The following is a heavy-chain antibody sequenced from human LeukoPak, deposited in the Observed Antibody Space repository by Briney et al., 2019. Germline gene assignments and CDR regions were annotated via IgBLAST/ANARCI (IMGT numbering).Heavy chain of an antibody. Sequence: GGSLRLSCAASGFTFSNAWMSWVRQAPGKGLEWVGRFKSRTDDGTTDYAAPVKGRFTISGDDSKNTLYLQMNSLKTEDTAVYYCTTEGDNSGYLGHLFDYWGQGTLVTVSS. CDR1: GFTFSNAW. CDR2: FKSRTDDGTT. J-gene: IGHJ4*02. V-gene: IGHV3-15*01. CDR3: TTEGDNSGYLGHLFDY. D-gene: IGHD3-22*01.